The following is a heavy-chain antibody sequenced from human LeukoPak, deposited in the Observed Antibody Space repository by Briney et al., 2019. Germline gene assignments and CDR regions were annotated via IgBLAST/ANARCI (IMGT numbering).Heavy chain of an antibody. J-gene: IGHJ4*02. V-gene: IGHV1-2*02. CDR2: FNPNSGGT. CDR1: GYTFTDYC. Sequence: ASVKVSCKASGYTFTDYCMHWVRQAPGQGLEWMGWFNPNSGGTIYAQKFQGRVTMTRDTSISTAYMEVSSLRPDDTAVYYCARDEVGPFDYWGQGTLVTVSS. D-gene: IGHD1-26*01. CDR3: ARDEVGPFDY.